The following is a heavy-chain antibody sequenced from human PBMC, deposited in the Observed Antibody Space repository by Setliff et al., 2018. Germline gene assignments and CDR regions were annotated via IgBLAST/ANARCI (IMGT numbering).Heavy chain of an antibody. CDR2: INHSGSS. CDR1: GGSFSGYY. D-gene: IGHD4-17*01. V-gene: IGHV4-34*01. Sequence: SETLSLTCAVYGGSFSGYYWTRIRQPPGKGLEWIGEINHSGSSNNNPSLKGRVSISVDTSKKQFYLKLTSVTAADTAVYYCARYGTEYGDYEIPGDVWGKGTTVTVSS. CDR3: ARYGTEYGDYEIPGDV. J-gene: IGHJ6*04.